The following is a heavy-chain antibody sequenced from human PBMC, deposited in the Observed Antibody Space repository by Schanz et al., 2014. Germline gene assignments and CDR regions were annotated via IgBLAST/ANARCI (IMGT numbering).Heavy chain of an antibody. J-gene: IGHJ3*02. CDR1: NYIFTKYY. CDR3: ARVHIATYHYNSPGAFDI. D-gene: IGHD3-10*01. Sequence: QVQLVQSGAEVKKPGASVKLSCKASNYIFTKYYIHCVRQAPGQGLEWMGWISAYNGHTTYAQKFQGRVNMTRDTVTTTVHLELTRLRTDDTAIYYCARVHIATYHYNSPGAFDIWGQGTRVTVSS. CDR2: ISAYNGHT. V-gene: IGHV1-18*04.